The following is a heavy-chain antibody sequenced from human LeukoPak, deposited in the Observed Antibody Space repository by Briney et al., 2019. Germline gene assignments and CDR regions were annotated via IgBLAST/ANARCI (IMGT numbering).Heavy chain of an antibody. D-gene: IGHD2-21*01. Sequence: GRSRRLSCAASGFTFSSYGMHWVRQAPGKGREWVAVIWYDGSNKYYADSVKGRFTISRDNSKNTLYLQMNSLRAEDTAVYYCATSVEDSCGDESLGYWGQGTLVTVSS. J-gene: IGHJ4*02. CDR3: ATSVEDSCGDESLGY. V-gene: IGHV3-33*01. CDR1: GFTFSSYG. CDR2: IWYDGSNK.